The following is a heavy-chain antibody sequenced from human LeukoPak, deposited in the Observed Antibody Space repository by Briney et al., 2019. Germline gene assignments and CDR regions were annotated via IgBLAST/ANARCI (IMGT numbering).Heavy chain of an antibody. CDR3: AKGSCRYCSSTSCYCYGMDV. J-gene: IGHJ6*02. CDR2: ISGSGGST. CDR1: GFTFSSYA. V-gene: IGHV3-23*01. Sequence: GGSLRLSCAASGFTFSSYAMSWVRQAPGKGLEWVSAISGSGGSTYYADSVKGRFTISRDNPKNTLYLQMNSLRAEDTAIYYCAKGSCRYCSSTSCYCYGMDVWGQGTTVTVSS. D-gene: IGHD2-2*01.